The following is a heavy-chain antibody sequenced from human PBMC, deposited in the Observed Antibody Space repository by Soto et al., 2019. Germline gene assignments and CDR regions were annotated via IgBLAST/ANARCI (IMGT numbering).Heavy chain of an antibody. CDR3: AGGEYVSDY. D-gene: IGHD3-16*01. Sequence: ESGGGVVPPGRSLRLSCAASGFTFSSYAMHWVRQAPGKGLEWVAVISYDGSNKYYADSVKGRFTISRDNSKNTLYLQMNSLRAEDTAVYYCAGGEYVSDYWGQGTLVTVSS. J-gene: IGHJ4*02. V-gene: IGHV3-30-3*01. CDR2: ISYDGSNK. CDR1: GFTFSSYA.